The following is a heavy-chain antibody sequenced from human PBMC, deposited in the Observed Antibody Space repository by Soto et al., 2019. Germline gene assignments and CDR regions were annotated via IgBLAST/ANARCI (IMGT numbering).Heavy chain of an antibody. J-gene: IGHJ4*02. CDR2: INDSGGP. Sequence: SETLTLTCADYGGSFSGYFWSWIRQPPGKGLEWIGEINDSGGPSYNPSLKSRVTISVDMSKNQFSLRLSSVTAADTAMYYCTRGLHNNSPRFWGQGTLVTVSS. CDR3: TRGLHNNSPRF. CDR1: GGSFSGYF. V-gene: IGHV4-34*01. D-gene: IGHD1-1*01.